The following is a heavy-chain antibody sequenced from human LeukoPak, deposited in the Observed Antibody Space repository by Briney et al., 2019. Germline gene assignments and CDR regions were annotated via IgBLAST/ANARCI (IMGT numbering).Heavy chain of an antibody. CDR2: MNPNSGNT. D-gene: IGHD3-3*01. CDR3: ARGLFGVVIIQNYYYMDV. J-gene: IGHJ6*03. Sequence: ASVKVSCKASGYTFTSYDINWVRQATGQGLEWMGWMNPNSGNTGYAQKFQGRVTMTRNTSISTAYMELSSLRSEDTAVYYCARGLFGVVIIQNYYYMDVWGKGTTVTVSS. V-gene: IGHV1-8*01. CDR1: GYTFTSYD.